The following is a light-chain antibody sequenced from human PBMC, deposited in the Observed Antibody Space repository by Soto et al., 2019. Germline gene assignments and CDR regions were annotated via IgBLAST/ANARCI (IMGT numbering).Light chain of an antibody. CDR2: GAS. CDR3: QQYADSPLT. J-gene: IGKJ4*01. Sequence: DIVLTQSPDTLSLSPGERATLSCRASEPVRNTFLAWYQQKPGQAPRLLIYGASSRASGIPDRFSGSGSGADFTLTISSLEPEDFALYFCQQYADSPLTFGGGSKVEIK. V-gene: IGKV3-20*01. CDR1: EPVRNTF.